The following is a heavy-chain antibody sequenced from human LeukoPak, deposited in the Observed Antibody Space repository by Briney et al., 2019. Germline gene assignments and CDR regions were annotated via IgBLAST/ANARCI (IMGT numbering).Heavy chain of an antibody. Sequence: RTSVKVSCKASGYTFTTYAMHWVRQAPGQRLEWMGWINAGNGNTKYSQKFQGRVTITRDTSASTAYMELSSLRSEDTAVYYCAAGIAAPEPFHWGQGTLVTVSS. V-gene: IGHV1-3*01. CDR1: GYTFTTYA. D-gene: IGHD6-13*01. CDR3: AAGIAAPEPFH. CDR2: INAGNGNT. J-gene: IGHJ4*02.